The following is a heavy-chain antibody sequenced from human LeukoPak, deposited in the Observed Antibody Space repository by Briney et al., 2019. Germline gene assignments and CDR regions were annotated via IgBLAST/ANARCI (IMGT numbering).Heavy chain of an antibody. Sequence: GGSLRLSCAASGFTFSSYAMSWVRQAPGKGLEWVSAISGSGGSTYYADSVKGRFTISRDNSKNTLYLQMNSLRAEDTAVYYCARSYFGSGTFNGFDYWGQGTLVTVSS. CDR1: GFTFSSYA. V-gene: IGHV3-23*01. CDR3: ARSYFGSGTFNGFDY. D-gene: IGHD3-10*01. J-gene: IGHJ4*02. CDR2: ISGSGGST.